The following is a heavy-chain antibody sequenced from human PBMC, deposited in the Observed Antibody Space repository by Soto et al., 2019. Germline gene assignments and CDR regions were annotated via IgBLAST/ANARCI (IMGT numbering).Heavy chain of an antibody. V-gene: IGHV4-59*08. J-gene: IGHJ3*02. Sequence: QVQLQESGPGLVKPSETLSLTCTVSGGSISGYYWAWVRQPPEKGLEWIGFIYYAGTFSSKPSLNSPVTLSVDTSKHPSSLKLNSVAAADTAIYYCARQVTGIMGYAYDIWGQGTMVTVSS. CDR2: IYYAGTF. CDR1: GGSISGYY. CDR3: ARQVTGIMGYAYDI. D-gene: IGHD3-16*01.